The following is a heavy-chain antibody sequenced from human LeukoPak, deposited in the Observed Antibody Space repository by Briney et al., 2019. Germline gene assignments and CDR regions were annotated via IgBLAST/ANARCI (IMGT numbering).Heavy chain of an antibody. CDR1: GYSISSGYY. D-gene: IGHD1-14*01. CDR2: IYHSGGT. CDR3: ARNPPATAEYYFDY. V-gene: IGHV4-38-2*02. Sequence: PSETLSLTCTVSGYSISSGYYWGWIRQPPGKGLEWIGSIYHSGGTYYNPSLKSRVTISVDTSKNQFSLKLSSVTAADTAVYYCARNPPATAEYYFDYWGQGTLVTVSS. J-gene: IGHJ4*02.